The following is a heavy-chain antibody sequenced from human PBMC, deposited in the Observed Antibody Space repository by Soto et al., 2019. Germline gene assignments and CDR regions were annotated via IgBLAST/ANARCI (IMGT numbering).Heavy chain of an antibody. CDR2: TIPICETP. CDR3: AGGGGVVCTTRATIDY. V-gene: IGHV1-69*01. CDR1: GGTFSNYA. J-gene: IGHJ4*02. Sequence: QVQLVQSGAEVKEPGSSVKVSCKTSGGTFSNYAITWVRQAPGQGLEWMGGTIPICETPIYAQKFRGRLTITAAESTTTGHLELSSLRPEVTAVLYCAGGGGVVCTTRATIDYWGQGTLVTVFS. D-gene: IGHD2-15*01.